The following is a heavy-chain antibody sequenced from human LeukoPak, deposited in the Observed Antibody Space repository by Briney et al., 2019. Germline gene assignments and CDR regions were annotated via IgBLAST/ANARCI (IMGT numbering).Heavy chain of an antibody. J-gene: IGHJ4*02. V-gene: IGHV4-59*08. D-gene: IGHD1-26*01. CDR1: GGSISSYY. CDR2: SYYSGST. CDR3: GILWSTWGRAAGHIIVGAGTDY. Sequence: SETLSLTCTVSGGSISSYYWSWIRQPPGKGLEWIGYSYYSGSTNYNPSLKSRVTISVDTSKNQFSLKLDSVTAADTAVYYCGILWSTWGRAAGHIIVGAGTDYWGQGILVTVSS.